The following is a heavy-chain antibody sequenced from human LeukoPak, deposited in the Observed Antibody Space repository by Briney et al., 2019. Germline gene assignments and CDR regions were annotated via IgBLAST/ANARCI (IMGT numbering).Heavy chain of an antibody. Sequence: GASVKVSCKASGGTFSSYAISWVRQAPGQGLEWMGGIIPIFGTANYAQKFQGRVTITADESTSTAYMELSSLRSEDTAVYYCARNKGYSSWFDPWGQGTLVTVSS. CDR1: GGTFSSYA. CDR2: IIPIFGTA. V-gene: IGHV1-69*13. J-gene: IGHJ5*02. D-gene: IGHD6-13*01. CDR3: ARNKGYSSWFDP.